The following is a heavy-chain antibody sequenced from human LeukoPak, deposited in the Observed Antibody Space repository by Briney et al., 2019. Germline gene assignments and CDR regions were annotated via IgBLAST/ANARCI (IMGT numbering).Heavy chain of an antibody. CDR3: ARVRYYDSSGYYYYYGMDV. CDR2: IYYSGST. V-gene: IGHV4-61*01. D-gene: IGHD3-22*01. Sequence: SETLSLTCTVSGGSVSSGSYYWSWIRQPPGTGLEWIGYIYYSGSTNYNPSLKSRVTISVDTSKNQFSLKLSSVTAADTAVYYCARVRYYDSSGYYYYYGMDVWGQGTTVTVSS. J-gene: IGHJ6*02. CDR1: GGSVSSGSYY.